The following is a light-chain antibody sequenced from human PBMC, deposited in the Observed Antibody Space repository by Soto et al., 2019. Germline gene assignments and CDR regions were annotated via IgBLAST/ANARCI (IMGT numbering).Light chain of an antibody. CDR1: SSNLGGNY. CDR3: AAWDDSLSGL. Sequence: QLVLTQPPSASGTPGQRVTSSCSGSSSNLGGNYVYWYQQLPGTAPKLLIYRNDQRPSGVPDRFSGSKSGTSASLAISGLRSEDEADYYCAAWDDSLSGLFGGGTKLTVL. J-gene: IGLJ2*01. CDR2: RND. V-gene: IGLV1-47*01.